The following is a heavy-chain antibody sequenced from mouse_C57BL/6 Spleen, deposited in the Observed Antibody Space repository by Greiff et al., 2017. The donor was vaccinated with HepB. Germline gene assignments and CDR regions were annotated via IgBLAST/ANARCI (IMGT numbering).Heavy chain of an antibody. CDR3: ARWENYYGSSKAFDY. J-gene: IGHJ2*01. D-gene: IGHD1-1*01. CDR1: GYTFTDYY. CDR2: INPYNGGT. V-gene: IGHV1-19*01. Sequence: VQLKESGPVLVKPGASVKMSCKASGYTFTDYYMNWVKQSHGKSLEWIGVINPYNGGTSYNQKFKGKATLTVDKSSSTAYMELNSLTSEDSAVYYCARWENYYGSSKAFDYWGQGTTLTVSS.